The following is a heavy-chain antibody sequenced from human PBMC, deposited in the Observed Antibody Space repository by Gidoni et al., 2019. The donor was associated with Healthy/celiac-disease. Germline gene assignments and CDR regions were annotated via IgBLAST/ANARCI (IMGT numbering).Heavy chain of an antibody. CDR2: INHSGST. Sequence: GKGLEWIGEINHSGSTNYNPSLKSRVTISVDTSKNQFSLKLSSVTAADTAVYYCARGFGNRLSRCAFDIWGQGTMVTVSS. V-gene: IGHV4-34*01. D-gene: IGHD3-16*01. J-gene: IGHJ3*02. CDR3: ARGFGNRLSRCAFDI.